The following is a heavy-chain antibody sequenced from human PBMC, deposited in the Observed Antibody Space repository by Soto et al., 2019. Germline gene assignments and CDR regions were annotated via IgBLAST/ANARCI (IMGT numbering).Heavy chain of an antibody. V-gene: IGHV3-23*01. CDR1: GFTFSSYA. J-gene: IGHJ4*02. CDR2: ISGSGGST. CDR3: AKDGMIVVVITQGGFDY. D-gene: IGHD3-22*01. Sequence: EAQLLESGGGLVRPGGSLRLSCAASGFTFSSYAMSWVRQAPGKGLEWVSAISGSGGSTYYADSVKGRFTISRDNSKNTLYLQMNSLRAEDTAVYYCAKDGMIVVVITQGGFDYWGQGTLVTVSS.